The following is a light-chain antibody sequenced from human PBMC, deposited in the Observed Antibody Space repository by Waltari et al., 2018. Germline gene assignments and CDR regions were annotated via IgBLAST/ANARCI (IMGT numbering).Light chain of an antibody. CDR2: AAS. V-gene: IGKV1-39*01. CDR3: QQSYSTRFT. Sequence: EIQMTQSPSSLSASVGARTTITCRASKSISSYLHWYQQKPGKAPKPLIYAASSLQSGFPSRFSGSGSGTDFTLTISSLQPEDFATYYCQQSYSTRFTFGPGTKVDIK. CDR1: KSISSY. J-gene: IGKJ3*01.